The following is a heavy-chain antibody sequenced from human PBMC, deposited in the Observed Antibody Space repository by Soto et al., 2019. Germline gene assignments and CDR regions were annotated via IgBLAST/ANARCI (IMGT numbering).Heavy chain of an antibody. CDR1: GYTFTSYG. D-gene: IGHD3-10*01. V-gene: IGHV1-18*01. CDR3: ARPRFRAAALGAFDI. Sequence: QVQLVQSGAEVKKPGASVKVSCKASGYTFTSYGISWVRQAPGQGLEWRGGISAYNGNTNYAQKLQGRVTMTTDTPXITAYMELRSLRSDDTAVYYCARPRFRAAALGAFDIWGQGTMVTVSS. J-gene: IGHJ3*02. CDR2: ISAYNGNT.